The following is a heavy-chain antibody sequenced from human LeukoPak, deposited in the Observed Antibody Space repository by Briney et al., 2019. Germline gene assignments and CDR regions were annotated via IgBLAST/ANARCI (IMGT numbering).Heavy chain of an antibody. V-gene: IGHV3-21*01. D-gene: IGHD5-18*01. CDR1: GFTFSSYS. CDR3: AREPEHTAMVTRAYYFDY. Sequence: GGSLRLSCAASGFTFSSYSMTWVRQAPGKRLEWVSSISSSSSYIYYADSVKGRFTISRDNAKNSLYLQMNSLRAEDTAVYYCAREPEHTAMVTRAYYFDYWGQGTLVTVSS. J-gene: IGHJ4*02. CDR2: ISSSSSYI.